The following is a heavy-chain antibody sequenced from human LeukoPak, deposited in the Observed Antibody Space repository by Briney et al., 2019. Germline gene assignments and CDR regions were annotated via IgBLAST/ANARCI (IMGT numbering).Heavy chain of an antibody. D-gene: IGHD6-6*01. V-gene: IGHV3-23*01. CDR3: ARVAQTPSTRPRWDFDY. J-gene: IGHJ4*02. CDR1: GFTFSSYA. Sequence: GSLRLSCAASGFTFSSYAMSWVRQAPGKGLEWVLAICGSGGSTYYADSVKGRFTISRDNAKNSLYLQMNSLRAEDTAVYYCARVAQTPSTRPRWDFDYWGQGTLVTVSS. CDR2: ICGSGGST.